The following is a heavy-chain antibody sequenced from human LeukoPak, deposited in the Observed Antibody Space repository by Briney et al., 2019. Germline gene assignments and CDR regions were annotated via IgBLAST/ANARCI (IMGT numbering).Heavy chain of an antibody. CDR2: IYWDDDK. V-gene: IGHV2-5*08. CDR1: GFSLTTSGMC. J-gene: IGHJ4*02. D-gene: IGHD6-19*01. CDR3: ARQWLLVYGFRESSPQFDY. Sequence: ESGPTLVKPTQTLTLTCTFSGFSLTTSGMCVSWIRQPPGKALEWLALIYWDDDKRYSPSLKSRLTITKDTSKNQVVLTMTNMDPVDTATYYCARQWLLVYGFRESSPQFDYWGQGTLVTVSS.